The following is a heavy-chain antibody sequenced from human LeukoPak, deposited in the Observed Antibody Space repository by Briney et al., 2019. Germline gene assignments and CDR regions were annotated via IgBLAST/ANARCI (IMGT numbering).Heavy chain of an antibody. V-gene: IGHV4-39*01. J-gene: IGHJ5*02. D-gene: IGHD3-3*01. CDR1: GDSVSSTNYY. CDR2: THYSGNT. Sequence: PSETLSLTCVASGDSVSSTNYYWGWIRQPPGKGLEWIGTTHYSGNTYYNPSLKSRVTMSVDTSKNQFSLNLSSVTAADTAVYYCARSPQWLLSSSNWFDPWGQGTLVTVSS. CDR3: ARSPQWLLSSSNWFDP.